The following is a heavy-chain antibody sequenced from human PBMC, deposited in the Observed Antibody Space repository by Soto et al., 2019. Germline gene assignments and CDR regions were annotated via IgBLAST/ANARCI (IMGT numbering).Heavy chain of an antibody. Sequence: QVQLQQWGAGLLKPSETLSLTCAVYGGSFSGYYWSWIRQPPGKGLEWIGEINHSGSTNYNPSLKGRATISVDTSKNQFSLKLSSVTAADTAVYYCASNEAKGRITMVRGVYNWGQGTLVTVSS. D-gene: IGHD3-10*01. J-gene: IGHJ4*02. CDR1: GGSFSGYY. CDR3: ASNEAKGRITMVRGVYN. V-gene: IGHV4-34*01. CDR2: INHSGST.